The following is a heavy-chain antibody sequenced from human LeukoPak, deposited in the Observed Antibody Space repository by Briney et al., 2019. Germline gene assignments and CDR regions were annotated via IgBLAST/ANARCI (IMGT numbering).Heavy chain of an antibody. D-gene: IGHD6-13*01. CDR1: GFTFSSYS. Sequence: GGSLRLSCAASGFTFSSYSMNWVRQAPGKGLEWVSSISGSSGYIYYADSVKGRFTISRDNAKNSLYLQMNGLRAEDTAVYYCARDPPTIAAGRDSPVQINPESYWGQGTLVTVSS. CDR3: ARDPPTIAAGRDSPVQINPESY. J-gene: IGHJ4*02. V-gene: IGHV3-21*01. CDR2: ISGSSGYI.